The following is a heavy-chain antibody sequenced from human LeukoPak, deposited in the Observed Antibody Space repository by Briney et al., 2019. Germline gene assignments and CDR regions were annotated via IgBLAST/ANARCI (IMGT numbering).Heavy chain of an antibody. V-gene: IGHV3-11*01. CDR3: ATYRQVLLPFES. J-gene: IGHJ4*02. D-gene: IGHD2-8*02. Sequence: GGSLRLSCAASGFTFSDYYMSWIRQPPGKGLEWVSSIFPSGGEIHYADSVRGRFTISRDNSKSTLSLQMNSLRAEDTAIYYCATYRQVLLPFESWGQGTLVTVSS. CDR2: IFPSGGEI. CDR1: GFTFSDYY.